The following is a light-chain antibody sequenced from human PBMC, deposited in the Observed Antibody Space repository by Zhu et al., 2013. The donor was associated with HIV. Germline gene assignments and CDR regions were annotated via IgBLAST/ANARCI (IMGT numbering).Light chain of an antibody. CDR1: QSVSSSY. J-gene: IGKJ3*01. Sequence: EVVLTQSPAILSLSPGERATLSCRASQSVSSSYLAWYQQKPGQSPRLLIYDTTSRANGIPDRFSGSGSGTDFTLTISRLEPEDFAVYYCQEYGTSPQFTFGPGTKVDIK. CDR2: DTT. V-gene: IGKV3-20*01. CDR3: QEYGTSPQFT.